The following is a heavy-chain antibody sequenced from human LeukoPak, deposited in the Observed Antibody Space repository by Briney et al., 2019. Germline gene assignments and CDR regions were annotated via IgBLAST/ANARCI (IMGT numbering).Heavy chain of an antibody. V-gene: IGHV4-39*07. CDR1: GGSISSSSYY. D-gene: IGHD4-17*01. CDR2: IYYSGST. J-gene: IGHJ4*02. CDR3: ARSRLDYGVDY. Sequence: SETLSLTCTVSGGSISSSSYYWGWIRQPPGKGLEWIGSIYYSGSTYYNPSLKSRVTISVDTSKNQFSLKLSSVTAADTAVYYCARSRLDYGVDYWGQGTLVTVSS.